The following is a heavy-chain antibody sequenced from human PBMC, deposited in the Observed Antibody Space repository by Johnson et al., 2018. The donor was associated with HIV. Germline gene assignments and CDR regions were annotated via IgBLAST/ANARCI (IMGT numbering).Heavy chain of an antibody. CDR3: ARSGGYPNAFDM. V-gene: IGHV3-66*01. CDR2: IYGGGNT. Sequence: VQLVESGGGLVQPGGSLRLSCAASGFTFSDYYMTWVRQAPGKGLEWVSVIYGGGNTYYADSVKGRFTISRDKSKNSLFLQMNSLRVEDTAVYYCARSGGYPNAFDMWGQGTMVSVSS. D-gene: IGHD6-13*01. J-gene: IGHJ3*02. CDR1: GFTFSDYY.